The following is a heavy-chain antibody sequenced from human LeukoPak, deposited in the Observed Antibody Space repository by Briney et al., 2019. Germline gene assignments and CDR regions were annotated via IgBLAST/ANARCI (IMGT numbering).Heavy chain of an antibody. D-gene: IGHD1-20*01. J-gene: IGHJ4*02. CDR1: GYLFISHG. CDR2: ISPYSGNA. Sequence: ASVKVSCEASGYLFISHGITWVRQAPGQGLEWMGWISPYSGNATYAQNLQGRVTMITDTSTETAYLGVSSLRSDDTAVYYCALSGTRYNSAWYRNWGQGTLVIVSS. V-gene: IGHV1-18*01. CDR3: ALSGTRYNSAWYRN.